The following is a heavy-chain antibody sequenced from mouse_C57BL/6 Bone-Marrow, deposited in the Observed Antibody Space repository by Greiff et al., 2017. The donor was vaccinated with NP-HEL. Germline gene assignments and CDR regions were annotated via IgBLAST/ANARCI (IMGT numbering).Heavy chain of an antibody. CDR1: GYAFSSSW. V-gene: IGHV1-82*01. CDR3: ARRLYDYEDYAMDY. Sequence: VHLVESGPELVKPGASVKISCKASGYAFSSSWMNWVKQRPGRGLEWIGRIYPGDGDTNYNGKFKGKATLTADKSSSTAYMQLSSLTSEDSAVYFCARRLYDYEDYAMDYWGQGTSVTVSS. J-gene: IGHJ4*01. CDR2: IYPGDGDT. D-gene: IGHD2-4*01.